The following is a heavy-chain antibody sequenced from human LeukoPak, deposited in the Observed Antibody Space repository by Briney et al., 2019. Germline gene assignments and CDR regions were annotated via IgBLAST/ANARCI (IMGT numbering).Heavy chain of an antibody. D-gene: IGHD2-15*01. V-gene: IGHV1-2*02. CDR1: GYTFTRYY. Sequence: ASVKVSCKASGYTFTRYYMHWVRQAPGQGLEWMGWINPNSGGTNYAQKFQGRVTMTRDTSISTAYMELSRLTSDDTAVYYCARDFSYCSGGSCYPNYFDPWGQGTLVTVSS. J-gene: IGHJ5*02. CDR2: INPNSGGT. CDR3: ARDFSYCSGGSCYPNYFDP.